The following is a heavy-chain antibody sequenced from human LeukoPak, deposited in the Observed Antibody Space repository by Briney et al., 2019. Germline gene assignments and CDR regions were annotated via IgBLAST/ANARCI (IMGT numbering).Heavy chain of an antibody. CDR2: ISSSSSYI. Sequence: PGGSLRLSCAASGFTFSSYSMNWVRQAPGKGLEWVSSISSSSSYIYYADSVKGRFTISRDNAKNSLYLQMNSLRAEDTAVYYCAKDSDFWTGYPRNWGQGTLVTVSS. CDR3: AKDSDFWTGYPRN. V-gene: IGHV3-21*01. J-gene: IGHJ4*02. D-gene: IGHD3/OR15-3a*01. CDR1: GFTFSSYS.